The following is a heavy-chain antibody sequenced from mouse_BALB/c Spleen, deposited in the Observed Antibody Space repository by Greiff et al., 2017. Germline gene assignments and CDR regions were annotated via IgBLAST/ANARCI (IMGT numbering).Heavy chain of an antibody. CDR1: GYTFSSYW. Sequence: QVQLQQSGAELMKPGASVKISCKATGYTFSSYWLEWVKQRPGHGLEWIGEILPGSGSTNYNEKFKGKATFTADTSSNTAYMQLSSLTSEDSAVYYCARGGRVMDYWGQGTSVTVSS. CDR3: ARGGRVMDY. J-gene: IGHJ4*01. V-gene: IGHV1-9*01. CDR2: ILPGSGST.